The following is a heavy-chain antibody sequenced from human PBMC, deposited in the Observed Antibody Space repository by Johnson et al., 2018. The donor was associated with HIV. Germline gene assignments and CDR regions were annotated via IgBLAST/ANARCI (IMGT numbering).Heavy chain of an antibody. Sequence: EVQLVESGGGLVQPGGSLRLSCAASGFTFSSYDMHWVRQATGKGLEWVSAIGSAGDTYYPGSVKGRFTISRDNAKNSLYLQMNSLRADDTAVYYCARDSTLDMVTAFDIWGQGTMVTVSS. CDR2: IGSAGDT. D-gene: IGHD3-10*01. J-gene: IGHJ3*02. CDR1: GFTFSSYD. V-gene: IGHV3-13*01. CDR3: ARDSTLDMVTAFDI.